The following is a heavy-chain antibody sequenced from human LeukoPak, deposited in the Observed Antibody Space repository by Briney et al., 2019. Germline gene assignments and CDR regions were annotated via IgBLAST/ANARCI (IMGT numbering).Heavy chain of an antibody. Sequence: GESLKISCKGSGYSFTSYWIGWVRQMPGKGLEWMGIIYPGDSDTRYSPSFQGQVTISADKSISTAYLQWSSLKASDTAMYYCARRPTSSWYGYHDAFDIWGQGTMVTVSS. CDR1: GYSFTSYW. V-gene: IGHV5-51*01. CDR2: IYPGDSDT. D-gene: IGHD6-13*01. J-gene: IGHJ3*02. CDR3: ARRPTSSWYGYHDAFDI.